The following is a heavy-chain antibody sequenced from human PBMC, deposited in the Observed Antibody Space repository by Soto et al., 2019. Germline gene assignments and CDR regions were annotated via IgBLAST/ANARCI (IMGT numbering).Heavy chain of an antibody. CDR2: IDPSDSYT. V-gene: IGHV5-10-1*01. CDR3: VRHAPCTTTFCQGAPNCFDP. CDR1: GYTFTHYW. D-gene: IGHD3-3*01. Sequence: EVQLVQSGAELKKPGESLKISCMGSGYTFTHYWISWVRQMPGKGLEWMGRIDPSDSYTNYSPSFQGHVTISADKSISTAYLQWSSLKALDSAMYYCVRHAPCTTTFCQGAPNCFDPWGQGTLVTVS. J-gene: IGHJ5*02.